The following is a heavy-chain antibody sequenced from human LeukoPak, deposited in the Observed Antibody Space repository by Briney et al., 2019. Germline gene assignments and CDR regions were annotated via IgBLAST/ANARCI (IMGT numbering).Heavy chain of an antibody. Sequence: LPGGSLRLSCAASGFSFSSYAMSWVRQAPGKGLEWVSAISASGANTNYADSVRGRFTISRDNSKKQVYLQMNSLRVEDTAVYYCARMTVGLPYYYYGTDVWGQGTTVTVSS. J-gene: IGHJ6*02. CDR3: ARMTVGLPYYYYGTDV. V-gene: IGHV3-23*01. D-gene: IGHD3-22*01. CDR2: ISASGANT. CDR1: GFSFSSYA.